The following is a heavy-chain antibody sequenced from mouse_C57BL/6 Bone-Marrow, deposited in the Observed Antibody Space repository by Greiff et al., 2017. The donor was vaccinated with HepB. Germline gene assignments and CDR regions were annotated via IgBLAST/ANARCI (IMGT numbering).Heavy chain of an antibody. V-gene: IGHV1-64*01. CDR2: IHPNSGST. CDR3: ARSDGYYWYFAV. D-gene: IGHD2-3*01. Sequence: QVQLQQPGAELVKPGASVKLSCKASGYTFTSYWMHWVKQRPGQGLEWIGMIHPNSGSTNYNEKFKSKATLTVDKSSSTAYMQLSSLTSEDSAVYYCARSDGYYWYFAVWGTGTSVTVSS. J-gene: IGHJ1*03. CDR1: GYTFTSYW.